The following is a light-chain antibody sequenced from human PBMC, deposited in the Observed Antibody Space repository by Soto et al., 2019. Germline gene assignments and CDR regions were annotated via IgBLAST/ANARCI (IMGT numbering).Light chain of an antibody. V-gene: IGLV2-14*01. CDR3: SSKTTSITLEYV. J-gene: IGLJ1*01. CDR2: EVS. CDR1: SSDIGAYNY. Sequence: QSVLTQPASVSGSPGQSITISCTVTSSDIGAYNYVSWYQQYPGKAPKLMISEVSHRPSGVSDRFSGSKSGNTASLTISGLQAGDEADCYCSSKTTSITLEYVFGTGTKVTVL.